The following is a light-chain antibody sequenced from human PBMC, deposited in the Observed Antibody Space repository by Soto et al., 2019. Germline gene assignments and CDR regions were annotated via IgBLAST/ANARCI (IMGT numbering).Light chain of an antibody. CDR3: SSYTTRSTMI. V-gene: IGLV2-14*01. Sequence: QSALTQPASVSGSPGQSITISCTGTGSDVGTYHYVSWYQQHPGKAPKLMIYDVSNRPSGVSNRFSGSKSGNTASLTISGLQAEDEADYYCSSYTTRSTMIFGGGTKVTVL. CDR2: DVS. J-gene: IGLJ2*01. CDR1: GSDVGTYHY.